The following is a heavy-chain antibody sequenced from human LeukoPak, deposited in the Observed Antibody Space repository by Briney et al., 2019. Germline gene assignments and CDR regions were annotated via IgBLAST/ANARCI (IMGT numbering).Heavy chain of an antibody. V-gene: IGHV3-23*01. CDR3: AKDSTASGSYYGMDI. D-gene: IGHD3-3*01. Sequence: QPGGSLRLSCAASGFAFNNYVISRVRQAPGKGLEWVSSISGSGGSTYYTDSVKGRFTISRDNSKNTLFLQMNSLRAEDTAVYSCAKDSTASGSYYGMDIWGQGTTVTVSS. CDR1: GFAFNNYV. CDR2: ISGSGGST. J-gene: IGHJ6*02.